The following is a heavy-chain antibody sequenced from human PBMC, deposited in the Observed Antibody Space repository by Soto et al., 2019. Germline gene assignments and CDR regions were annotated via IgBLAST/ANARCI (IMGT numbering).Heavy chain of an antibody. V-gene: IGHV4-31*03. CDR1: GGSNIRDGYY. CDR3: ARATPAGSADF. CDR2: ISYSGSS. J-gene: IGHJ4*02. Sequence: QVQLQESGPGLVKPSQTLSLTCTVSGGSNIRDGYYWSWIRQHPGKGLEWIAYISYSGSSYSNPSFKSRVTISADTSKNQFSLRLTSVTAADTAVYFCARATPAGSADFWGQGTLVTVSS. D-gene: IGHD2-2*01.